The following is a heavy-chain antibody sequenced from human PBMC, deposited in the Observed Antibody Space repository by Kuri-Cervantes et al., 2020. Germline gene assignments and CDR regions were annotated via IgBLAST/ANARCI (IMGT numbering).Heavy chain of an antibody. V-gene: IGHV4-61*05. CDR3: ARPGGYCSGGSCYVATFDI. J-gene: IGHJ3*02. CDR2: IYYSGST. CDR1: GGSISSSSYY. Sequence: SETLSLTCTVSGGSISSSSYYWGWIRQPPGKGLEWIGYIYYSGSTNYNPSLKSRVTISVDTSKNQFSLKLSSVTAADTAVYYCARPGGYCSGGSCYVATFDIWGQGTMVTVSS. D-gene: IGHD2-15*01.